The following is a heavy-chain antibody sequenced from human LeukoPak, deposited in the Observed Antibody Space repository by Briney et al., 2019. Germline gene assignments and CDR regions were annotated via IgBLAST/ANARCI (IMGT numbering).Heavy chain of an antibody. V-gene: IGHV3-74*01. CDR1: GFTFNRYW. Sequence: PGGSLRLSCAASGFTFNRYWMHWVRQVPGKGLVWVSRINSDGSSTTYADSVKGRFTISRDNAKNSLYLQMNSLRAEDTAVYYCARDSTYYYGSGRGKPDYWGQGTLVTVSS. CDR2: INSDGSST. J-gene: IGHJ4*02. D-gene: IGHD3-10*01. CDR3: ARDSTYYYGSGRGKPDY.